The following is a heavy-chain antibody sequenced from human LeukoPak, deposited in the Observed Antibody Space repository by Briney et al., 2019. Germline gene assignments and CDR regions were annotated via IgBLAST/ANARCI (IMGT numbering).Heavy chain of an antibody. D-gene: IGHD5-24*01. CDR2: TRNKANSYTT. V-gene: IGHV3-72*01. Sequence: GGSLTLSCAASGFTFSDHYMDWVRQAPGKGLEWVGRTRNKANSYTTEYAASVKGRFTISRDDSKNSSYLQMNSLRAEDTAVYYCAKSGYNRFDYWGQGTLVTVSS. CDR3: AKSGYNRFDY. CDR1: GFTFSDHY. J-gene: IGHJ4*02.